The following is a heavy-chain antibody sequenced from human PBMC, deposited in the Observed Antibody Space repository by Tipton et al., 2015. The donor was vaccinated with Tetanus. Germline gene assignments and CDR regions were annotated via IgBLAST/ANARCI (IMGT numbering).Heavy chain of an antibody. Sequence: QSGPEVKKPGASVKVSCKASGYSFTGYDINWVRQATGQGLEWMGWMTPKNGDTGYAQNFQGRLTMTRNTSISTAYMELSSLRSEDTAVYYCAKLKENTGWVPTAMDVWGQGTTVTVSS. CDR2: MTPKNGDT. CDR3: AKLKENTGWVPTAMDV. V-gene: IGHV1-8*02. D-gene: IGHD6-19*01. CDR1: GYSFTGYD. J-gene: IGHJ6*02.